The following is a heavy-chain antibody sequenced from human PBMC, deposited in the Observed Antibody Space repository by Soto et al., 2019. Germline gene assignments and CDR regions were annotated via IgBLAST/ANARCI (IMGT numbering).Heavy chain of an antibody. CDR3: AHRVLRTVFGLVTTTAVYFDF. V-gene: IGHV2-5*02. CDR2: IYWDDDK. CDR1: GFSLTTSGVG. D-gene: IGHD3-3*01. Sequence: QITLNESGPTQVKPRQTLTLTCTFSGFSLTTSGVGVGWIRQSPGKAPEWLALIYWDDDKRYSPSLKSSLTITKDTSKNLVVLTMADLDPADTATYYCAHRVLRTVFGLVTTTAVYFDFWGQGTPVAVSS. J-gene: IGHJ4*02.